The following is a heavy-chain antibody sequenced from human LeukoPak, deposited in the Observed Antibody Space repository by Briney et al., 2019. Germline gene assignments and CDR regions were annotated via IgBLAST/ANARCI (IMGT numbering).Heavy chain of an antibody. CDR2: NYPSAST. Sequence: SETLSLTCDVSGYSISRGYYWGWIRQPPRKGLEWIGSNYPSASTYYNPSLKTRVTISIDTSKNQFALKLRSVTAADTAVYYCARNSVLTMYPISEEGWFDPWGQGTLVTVSS. J-gene: IGHJ5*02. CDR1: GYSISRGYY. V-gene: IGHV4-38-2*01. CDR3: ARNSVLTMYPISEEGWFDP. D-gene: IGHD2-8*01.